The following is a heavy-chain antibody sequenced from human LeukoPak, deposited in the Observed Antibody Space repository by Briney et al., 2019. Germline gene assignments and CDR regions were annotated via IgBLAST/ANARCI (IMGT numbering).Heavy chain of an antibody. V-gene: IGHV4-4*07. CDR3: ARAGGYCSGGSCYSDYYYGMDV. CDR2: IYTSGST. J-gene: IGHJ6*02. D-gene: IGHD2-15*01. Sequence: PSETLSLTCTVSGGSISSYYWSWIRQPAEKGLEWIGRIYTSGSTNYNPSLKSRVTMSVDTSKNQFSLKLSSVTAADTAVYYCARAGGYCSGGSCYSDYYYGMDVWGQGTTVTVSS. CDR1: GGSISSYY.